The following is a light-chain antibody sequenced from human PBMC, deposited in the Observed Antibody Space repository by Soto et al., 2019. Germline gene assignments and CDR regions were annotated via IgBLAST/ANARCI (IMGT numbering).Light chain of an antibody. CDR2: EVN. CDR1: STNVGGTYY. J-gene: IGLJ2*01. Sequence: QSALTQPASVSGTPGQTITSSCSGTSTNVGGTYYVSWYQQHPGKAPKLMIYEVNNRTSGVSKRFSGSKSGNTASLIISGLRSEDEADYCCGSYPGGRTLVLFGGGTKLPVL. V-gene: IGLV2-14*01. CDR3: GSYPGGRTLVL.